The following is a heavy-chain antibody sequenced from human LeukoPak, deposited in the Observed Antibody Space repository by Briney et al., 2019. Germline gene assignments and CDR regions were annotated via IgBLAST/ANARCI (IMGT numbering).Heavy chain of an antibody. V-gene: IGHV4-61*02. J-gene: IGHJ4*02. CDR2: IYTSGST. D-gene: IGHD3-10*01. CDR1: GGSISSGSYY. CDR3: AREWVESSGSDPLFDY. Sequence: SETLSLTCTVSGGSISSGSYYWSWIRQPAGKGLEWIGRIYTSGSTNYNPSLKSRVTISVDTSKNQFSLKLSSVTAADTAVYYCAREWVESSGSDPLFDYWGQGTLVTVSS.